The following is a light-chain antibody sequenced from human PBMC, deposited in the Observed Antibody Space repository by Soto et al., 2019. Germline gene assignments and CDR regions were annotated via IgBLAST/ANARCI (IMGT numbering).Light chain of an antibody. CDR2: DAS. CDR3: QQYNTYWT. J-gene: IGKJ1*01. V-gene: IGKV1-5*01. Sequence: DIQISQSPSTLSASVGDRVTLTCRASQSISSWLAWYQQKPGQAPKVLIYDASSLESGVPSRFSGSGSGTEFTLTISSLQPDDFATYYCQQYNTYWTFGQGTKVDIK. CDR1: QSISSW.